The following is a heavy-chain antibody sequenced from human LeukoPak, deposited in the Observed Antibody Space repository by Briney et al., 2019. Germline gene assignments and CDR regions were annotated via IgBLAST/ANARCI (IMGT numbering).Heavy chain of an antibody. CDR3: ARHGEGNDFWSGYLKPAAFDI. J-gene: IGHJ3*02. Sequence: GESLKISCKASGYTFSTSWIGWVRQMPGKGLEWMGIIYPADSDTRYSPSFQGQVTISADKSISTAYLQWSSLKASDSAMYYCARHGEGNDFWSGYLKPAAFDIWGQGTMVTVSS. D-gene: IGHD3-3*01. CDR1: GYTFSTSW. V-gene: IGHV5-51*01. CDR2: IYPADSDT.